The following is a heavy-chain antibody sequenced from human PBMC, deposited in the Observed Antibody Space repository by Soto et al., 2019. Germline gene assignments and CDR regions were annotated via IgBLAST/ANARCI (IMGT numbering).Heavy chain of an antibody. CDR2: ISGSGGST. CDR3: AKDLLGFLEWLPDAFDI. J-gene: IGHJ3*02. Sequence: PGGSLRLSCAASGFTFSSYAMSWVRQAPGKGLEWVSAISGSGGSTYYADSVKGRFTISRDNSKNTLYLQMNSLRAEDTAVYYCAKDLLGFLEWLPDAFDIWGQGTMVTVSS. V-gene: IGHV3-23*01. CDR1: GFTFSSYA. D-gene: IGHD3-3*01.